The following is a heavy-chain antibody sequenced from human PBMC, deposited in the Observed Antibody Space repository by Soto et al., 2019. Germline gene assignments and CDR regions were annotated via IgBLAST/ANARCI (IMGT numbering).Heavy chain of an antibody. V-gene: IGHV4-30-4*01. CDR1: GGSISSGDYY. Sequence: SETLSLTCTVSGGSISSGDYYWSWIRQPPGKGLEWIGYIYYSGSTYYNPSLKSRVTISVDTSKNQFSLKLSSVTAADTAVYYCARVRQDCSSTSCQLFDYWGQGTLVTVSS. J-gene: IGHJ4*02. D-gene: IGHD2-2*01. CDR3: ARVRQDCSSTSCQLFDY. CDR2: IYYSGST.